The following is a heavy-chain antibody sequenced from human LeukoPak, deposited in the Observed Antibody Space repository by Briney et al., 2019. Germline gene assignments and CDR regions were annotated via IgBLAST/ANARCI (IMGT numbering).Heavy chain of an antibody. J-gene: IGHJ6*02. CDR3: ARRGYCSGTTCLYGMDV. D-gene: IGHD2-2*01. Sequence: SETLSLTCAVYGGSFSGYYWGWIRQPPGKGLEWIGTIYYSGSTYYNPSLNSRLTISVDTSRNQFSLRLSSVTAADTALYYCARRGYCSGTTCLYGMDVWGQGTTVTVSS. CDR1: GGSFSGYY. CDR2: IYYSGST. V-gene: IGHV4-34*01.